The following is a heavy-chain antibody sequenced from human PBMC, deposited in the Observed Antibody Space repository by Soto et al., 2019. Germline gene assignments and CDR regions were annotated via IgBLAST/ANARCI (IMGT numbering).Heavy chain of an antibody. V-gene: IGHV4-34*01. CDR2: INHSGST. J-gene: IGHJ4*02. D-gene: IGHD3-10*01. CDR3: ARGRESYYYGSGSYLY. CDR1: GGSFSGYY. Sequence: ASETLSLTCAVYGGSFSGYYWGWIRQPPGKGLEWIGEINHSGSTNYNPSLKSRVTISVDTSKNQFSLKLSSVTAADTAVYYCARGRESYYYGSGSYLYWGQGTLVTVSS.